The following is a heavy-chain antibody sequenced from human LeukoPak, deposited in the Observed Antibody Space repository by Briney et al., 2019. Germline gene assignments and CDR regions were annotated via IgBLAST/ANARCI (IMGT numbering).Heavy chain of an antibody. CDR1: GFTSSSYW. V-gene: IGHV3-74*01. D-gene: IGHD3-3*01. CDR3: ARASTVNTIFGDRYPYYFDY. J-gene: IGHJ4*02. CDR2: INSDGSST. Sequence: GGSLRLSCAASGFTSSSYWMHWVRQAPGKGLVWVSRINSDGSSTSYADSVKGRFTISRDNAKNSLYLQMNSLRAEDTAVYYCARASTVNTIFGDRYPYYFDYWGQGTLVTVSS.